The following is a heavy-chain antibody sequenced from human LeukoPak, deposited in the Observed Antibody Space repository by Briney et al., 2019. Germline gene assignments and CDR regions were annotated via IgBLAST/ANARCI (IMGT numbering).Heavy chain of an antibody. CDR1: GVTLSDHH. J-gene: IGHJ3*02. D-gene: IGHD3-16*01. CDR2: TRNKAKSCTT. CDR3: ARDGGKGDHSAFDI. Sequence: PGGSLRLSCAASGVTLSDHHMDWVRQAPGKGLEWVGRTRNKAKSCTTEYAASVKGRFTISRDDSKNSLYLQMNSLKTEDTAVYYCARDGGKGDHSAFDIWGQGTVVTVSS. V-gene: IGHV3-72*01.